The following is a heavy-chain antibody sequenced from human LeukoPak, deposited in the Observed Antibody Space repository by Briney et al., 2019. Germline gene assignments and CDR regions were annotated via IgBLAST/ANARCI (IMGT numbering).Heavy chain of an antibody. CDR2: IYYSGGT. CDR3: ARHVGGRVTTGFDQ. V-gene: IGHV4-39*01. D-gene: IGHD4-17*01. CDR1: GGSISSRKNY. Sequence: PSETLSLTCTVSGGSISSRKNYWGWIRQPPGKGLEWIGSIYYSGGTYYNPSLKSRVTMSVDTSKNQFSLKLSSVTAADTAVYSCARHVGGRVTTGFDQWGQGTLVTVSS. J-gene: IGHJ4*02.